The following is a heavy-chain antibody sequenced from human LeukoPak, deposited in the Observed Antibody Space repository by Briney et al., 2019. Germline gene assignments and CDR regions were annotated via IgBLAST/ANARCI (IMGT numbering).Heavy chain of an antibody. CDR2: INPSGSST. V-gene: IGHV1-46*01. D-gene: IGHD5-12*01. CDR3: ARFAHVYSAYDY. Sequence: ASVKVSCKASGYTFTSYYIHWVRLAPGQGLKWMGIINPSGSSTHYAQKFQGRVTMTRDTSTSTVYMDLGNLRSEDTAVYYCARFAHVYSAYDYWGQGTLVTVSS. CDR1: GYTFTSYY. J-gene: IGHJ4*02.